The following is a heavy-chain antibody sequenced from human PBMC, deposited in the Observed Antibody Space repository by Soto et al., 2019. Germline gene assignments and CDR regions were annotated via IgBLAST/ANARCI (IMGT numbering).Heavy chain of an antibody. CDR2: ISSSSSYI. CDR1: GFTFSSYS. V-gene: IGHV3-21*01. D-gene: IGHD2-15*01. J-gene: IGHJ6*02. CDR3: AREVGHCSGGSCYPGDYYYGMDV. Sequence: NPGGSLRLSCVASGFTFSSYSMNWVRQAPGKGLEWVSSISSSSSYIYYADSVKGRFTISRDNAKNSLYLQMNSLRDEDTAVYYCAREVGHCSGGSCYPGDYYYGMDVWGQGTTVTVSS.